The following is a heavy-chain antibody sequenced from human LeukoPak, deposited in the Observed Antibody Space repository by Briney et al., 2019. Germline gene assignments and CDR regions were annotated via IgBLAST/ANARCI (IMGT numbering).Heavy chain of an antibody. CDR3: ARDAGGRTQREGWFDP. V-gene: IGHV3-21*06. CDR1: GFTFSSYG. Sequence: GGSLRLSCAASGFTFSSYGMHWVRQAPGKGLEWVASTSSGSSWIYYADSVRGRFTTSRDNAKNLLYLQMNSLRVEDTAIYYCARDAGGRTQREGWFDPWGQGTLVTVSS. J-gene: IGHJ5*02. CDR2: TSSGSSWI. D-gene: IGHD1-1*01.